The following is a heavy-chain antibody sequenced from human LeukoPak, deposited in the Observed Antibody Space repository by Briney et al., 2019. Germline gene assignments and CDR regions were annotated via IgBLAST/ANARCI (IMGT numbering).Heavy chain of an antibody. V-gene: IGHV3-21*01. D-gene: IGHD6-13*01. CDR2: ISSSSSYI. CDR3: AREGSIAVATLDY. CDR1: GFTFSSYC. Sequence: GGSLRLSCAASGFTFSSYCMNWVRQAPGKGLEWVSSISSSSSYIYYADSVKGRFTISRDNAKSSLYLQMNSLRAEDTAVYYCAREGSIAVATLDYWGQGTLVTVSS. J-gene: IGHJ4*02.